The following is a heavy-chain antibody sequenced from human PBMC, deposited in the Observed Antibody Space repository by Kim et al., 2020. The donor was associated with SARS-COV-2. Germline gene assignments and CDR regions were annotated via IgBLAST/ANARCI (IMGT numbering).Heavy chain of an antibody. Sequence: GGSLRLSCAASGFTFSSYWMSWVRQAPGKGLEWVANIKKDGSEKYYVDSVKGRFTISRDNAKDSLFLQMNSLRAEDTAVYYCARDRLGALWAPYYDFWSGSSIGFYSYGLDVWGQGTPVTVSS. J-gene: IGHJ6*02. CDR3: ARDRLGALWAPYYDFWSGSSIGFYSYGLDV. CDR1: GFTFSSYW. V-gene: IGHV3-7*05. CDR2: IKKDGSEK. D-gene: IGHD3-3*01.